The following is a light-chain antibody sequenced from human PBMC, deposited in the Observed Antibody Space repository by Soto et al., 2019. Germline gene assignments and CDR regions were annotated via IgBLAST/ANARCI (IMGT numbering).Light chain of an antibody. J-gene: IGKJ4*01. Sequence: DILMTQSPSSLSASVGDRVTITCRASQTISDLLNWYQLKPGKAPKLLIYAASTLHSGVPSRFSGSGSGTDFTLTISSLQPEDVATYYCQKCKVAPFTFGGGTKVDIK. CDR1: QTISDL. CDR2: AAS. CDR3: QKCKVAPFT. V-gene: IGKV1-39*01.